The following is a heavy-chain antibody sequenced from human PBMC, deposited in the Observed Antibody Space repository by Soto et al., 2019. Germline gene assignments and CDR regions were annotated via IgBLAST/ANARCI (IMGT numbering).Heavy chain of an antibody. CDR2: IYHSGST. J-gene: IGHJ4*02. V-gene: IGHV4-30-2*01. D-gene: IGHD3-22*01. Sequence: SETLSLTCAVSGGSISSGGYSWSWIRQPPGKGLEWIGYIYHSGSTYYNPSLKSRVTISVDRSKNQFSLKLSSVTAADTAVYYCARGDTDYYDSSGYYSYYFDYWGQGTLVTVSS. CDR3: ARGDTDYYDSSGYYSYYFDY. CDR1: GGSISSGGYS.